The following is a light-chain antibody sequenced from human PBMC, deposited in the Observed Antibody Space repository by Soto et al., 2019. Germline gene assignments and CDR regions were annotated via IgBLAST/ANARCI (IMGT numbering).Light chain of an antibody. CDR1: SSDFGNYNL. J-gene: IGLJ3*02. Sequence: QSVRTQPASVSGSPGQSITISCTGTSSDFGNYNLVSWYLQYPGKAPKLLIYEGFKRPSGVSDRFSGSKLGDTASLTSSGLQAEDGADYYCFSYATNTTFWAFGGGTKLTVL. CDR3: FSYATNTTFWA. CDR2: EGF. V-gene: IGLV2-23*01.